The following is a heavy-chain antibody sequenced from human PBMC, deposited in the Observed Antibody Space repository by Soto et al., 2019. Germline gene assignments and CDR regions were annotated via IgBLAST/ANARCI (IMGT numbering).Heavy chain of an antibody. J-gene: IGHJ4*02. D-gene: IGHD5-12*01. Sequence: QVQLVQSGAEVKKPGASVKVSCKASGYTFISYDINWVRQATGQGLEWMGWMNPNTGDTGYAQKFKGRVAMTRNTSINTANLELSSLRSDDTAVYFCARGDGYIFDDWGQGTLVTVSS. CDR1: GYTFISYD. CDR3: ARGDGYIFDD. V-gene: IGHV1-8*01. CDR2: MNPNTGDT.